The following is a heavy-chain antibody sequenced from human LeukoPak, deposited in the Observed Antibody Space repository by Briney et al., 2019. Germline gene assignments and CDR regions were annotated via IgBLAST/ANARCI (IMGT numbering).Heavy chain of an antibody. D-gene: IGHD2-15*01. V-gene: IGHV1-8*01. CDR3: ATALYCSGGSCYEYNWFDP. J-gene: IGHJ5*02. CDR1: GYTFTSYD. Sequence: ASVKVSCKASGYTFTSYDINWVRQAPGQGLEWMGWMNPNSGNTGYAQKFQGRVTMTRNTSISTAYMELSSLRSEDTAVYYCATALYCSGGSCYEYNWFDPWGQGTLVTVSS. CDR2: MNPNSGNT.